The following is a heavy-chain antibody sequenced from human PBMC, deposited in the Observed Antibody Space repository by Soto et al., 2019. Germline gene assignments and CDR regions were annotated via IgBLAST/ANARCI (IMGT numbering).Heavy chain of an antibody. CDR1: GGSISSSSYY. CDR3: AGGLARRCGMDV. D-gene: IGHD3-16*01. J-gene: IGHJ6*02. Sequence: SETLSLTCTVSGGSISSSSYYWGWIRQPPGKGLEWIGSIYYSGSTYYNPSLKSRVTISVDTSKNQFSLKLSSVTAADTAVYYCAGGLARRCGMDVWGQGTTVTVSS. CDR2: IYYSGST. V-gene: IGHV4-39*01.